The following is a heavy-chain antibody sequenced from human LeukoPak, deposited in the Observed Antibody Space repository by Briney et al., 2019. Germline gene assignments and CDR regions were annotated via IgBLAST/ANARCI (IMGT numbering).Heavy chain of an antibody. CDR3: ARPQTPSIVGATLGLLAFDI. Sequence: SETLSLTRTVSGGSISSYYWSWIRQPPGKGLEWIGYIYYSGSTNYNPSPKSRVTISVDTSKNQFSLKLSSVTAADTAVYYCARPQTPSIVGATLGLLAFDIWGQGTMVTVSS. V-gene: IGHV4-59*01. J-gene: IGHJ3*02. CDR1: GGSISSYY. CDR2: IYYSGST. D-gene: IGHD1-26*01.